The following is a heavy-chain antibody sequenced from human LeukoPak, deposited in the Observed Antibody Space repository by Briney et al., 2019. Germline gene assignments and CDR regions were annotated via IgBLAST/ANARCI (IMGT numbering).Heavy chain of an antibody. V-gene: IGHV1-2*02. CDR2: INPNSGGT. CDR1: GYTFTGYY. D-gene: IGHD2-2*01. CDR3: AGRRYCSGTSCYRDYYYMDV. Sequence: GASVKVSCKASGYTFTGYYMHWVRQAPGQGLEWMGWINPNSGGTNYAQKFQGRVTMTRDTSISTAYMELSRLRSDDTAVYYCAGRRYCSGTSCYRDYYYMDVWGKGTTVTVSS. J-gene: IGHJ6*03.